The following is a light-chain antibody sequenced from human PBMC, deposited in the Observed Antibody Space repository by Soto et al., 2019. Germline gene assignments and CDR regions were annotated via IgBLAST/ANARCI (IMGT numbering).Light chain of an antibody. Sequence: LTHPASGSGSPGQSISIFCNGNSSDVGSYNLVSWYQQHPGKAPKLMIYEVSKRPSGVSNRFSGSKSGNTASLTISGLQAEDEADYYCCSYAGSSTPLIFGTGTKVTVL. J-gene: IGLJ1*01. V-gene: IGLV2-23*02. CDR3: CSYAGSSTPLI. CDR1: SSDVGSYNL. CDR2: EVS.